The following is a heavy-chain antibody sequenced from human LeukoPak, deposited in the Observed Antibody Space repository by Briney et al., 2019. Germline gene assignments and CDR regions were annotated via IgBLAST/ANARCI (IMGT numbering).Heavy chain of an antibody. CDR1: GFTFSDYY. J-gene: IGHJ4*02. Sequence: GGSLRLSCAASGFTFSDYYMSWVRQAPGKGLEWVSVIYSGGSTYYADSVKGRFTISRDNSKNTLYLQMNSLRAEDTAVYYCASTSRVRGVIIRDYWGQGTLVTVSS. CDR2: IYSGGST. V-gene: IGHV3-53*01. D-gene: IGHD3-10*01. CDR3: ASTSRVRGVIIRDY.